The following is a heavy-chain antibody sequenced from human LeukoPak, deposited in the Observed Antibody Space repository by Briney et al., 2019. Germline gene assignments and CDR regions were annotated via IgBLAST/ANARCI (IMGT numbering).Heavy chain of an antibody. V-gene: IGHV4-34*01. CDR3: ARVNYDFWSGYYSVCYFDY. D-gene: IGHD3-3*01. CDR1: GGSFSGYY. Sequence: SETLSLTCAVYGGSFSGYYWSWIRQPPGKGLEWIGEINHSGSTNYNPSLKSRVTISVDTSKNQFSLKLSSVTAADTPVYYCARVNYDFWSGYYSVCYFDYWGQGTLVTVSS. CDR2: INHSGST. J-gene: IGHJ4*02.